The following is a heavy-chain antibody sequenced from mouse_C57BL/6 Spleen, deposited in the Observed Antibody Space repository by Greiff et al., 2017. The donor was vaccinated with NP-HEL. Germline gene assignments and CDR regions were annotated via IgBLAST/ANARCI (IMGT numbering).Heavy chain of an antibody. CDR3: ARLDGYYVDY. J-gene: IGHJ2*01. V-gene: IGHV1-81*01. D-gene: IGHD2-3*01. CDR1: GYTFTSYG. CDR2: IYPRSGNT. Sequence: VQRVESGAELARPGASVKLSCKASGYTFTSYGISWVKQRTGQGLEWIGEIYPRSGNTYYNEKFKGKATLTADKSSSTAYMELRSLTSEDSAVYFCARLDGYYVDYWGQGTTLTVSS.